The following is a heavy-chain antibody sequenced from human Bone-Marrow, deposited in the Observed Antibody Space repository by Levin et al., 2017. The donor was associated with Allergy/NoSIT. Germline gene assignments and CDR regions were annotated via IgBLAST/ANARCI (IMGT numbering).Heavy chain of an antibody. J-gene: IGHJ6*02. D-gene: IGHD3-16*01. CDR2: IYQSGSI. CDR1: GYSISSGYY. Sequence: PSETLSLTCTVSGYSISSGYYWGWIRQSPGKGLEWIGTIYQSGSIYYTSSLKSRVAISVDTSKNQFSLTLTSVTAADTAVYFCVRFGASRSLSLAYYYFGMDAWGQGTTVTVSS. V-gene: IGHV4-38-2*02. CDR3: VRFGASRSLSLAYYYFGMDA.